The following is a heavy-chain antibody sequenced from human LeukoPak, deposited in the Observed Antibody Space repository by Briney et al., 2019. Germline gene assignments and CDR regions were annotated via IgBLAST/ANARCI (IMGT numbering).Heavy chain of an antibody. V-gene: IGHV1-69*04. J-gene: IGHJ3*02. CDR1: GGTFSSYA. CDR3: ARDPFIAAAGFDAFDI. CDR2: IIPILGIA. Sequence: ASVKVSCKASGGTFSSYAISWVRQAPGQGLGWMGRIIPILGIANYAQKFQGRVTITADKSTSTAYMELSSLRSEDTAVYYCARDPFIAAAGFDAFDIWGQGTMVTVSS. D-gene: IGHD6-13*01.